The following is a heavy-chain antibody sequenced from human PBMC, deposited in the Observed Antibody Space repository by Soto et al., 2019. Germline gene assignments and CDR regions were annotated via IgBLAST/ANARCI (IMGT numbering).Heavy chain of an antibody. D-gene: IGHD5-12*01. CDR1: GITYNTYA. CDR2: INAGNGDT. V-gene: IGHV1-3*01. J-gene: IGHJ4*02. CDR3: ARAISGYVT. Sequence: QVQLVQSGAEVKRPGASVKLSCKASGITYNTYAIHWVRQAPGQGLEWMGWINAGNGDTRSSQNFQGRVTLTRDTSANTVYMDVGSLKSEDTGIYFCARAISGYVTWGQGTLVTVSS.